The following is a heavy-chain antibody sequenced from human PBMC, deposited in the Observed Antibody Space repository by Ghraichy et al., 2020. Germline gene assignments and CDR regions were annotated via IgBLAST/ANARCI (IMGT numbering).Heavy chain of an antibody. CDR2: FDPEDGET. CDR3: ARLRAGVRGVIPTYFDY. J-gene: IGHJ4*02. V-gene: IGHV1-24*01. Sequence: ALVKVSCKVSGYTLTELSMHWVRQAPGKGLEWMGGFDPEDGETIYAQKFQGRVTMTEDTSTDTAYMELSSLRSEDTAVYYCARLRAGVRGVIPTYFDYWGQGTLVTVSS. CDR1: GYTLTELS. D-gene: IGHD3-10*01.